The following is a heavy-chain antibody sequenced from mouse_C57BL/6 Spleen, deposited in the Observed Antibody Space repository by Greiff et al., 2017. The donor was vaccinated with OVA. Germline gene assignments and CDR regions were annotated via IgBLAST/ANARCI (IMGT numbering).Heavy chain of an antibody. CDR2: ISYDGSN. D-gene: IGHD2-4*01. J-gene: IGHJ4*01. CDR1: GYSITSGYY. CDR3: ARNDYDDYAMYY. V-gene: IGHV3-6*01. Sequence: EVKLQESGPGLVKPSQSLSLTCSVTGYSITSGYYWTWIRQFPGNKLEWMGYISYDGSNNYNPSLKNRISITRDTSKNQFFLKLNSVTTEDTATYYSARNDYDDYAMYYWGQGTSVTVSS.